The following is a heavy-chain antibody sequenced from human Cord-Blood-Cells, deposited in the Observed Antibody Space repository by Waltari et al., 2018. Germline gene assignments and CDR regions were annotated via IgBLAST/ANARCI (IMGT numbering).Heavy chain of an antibody. Sequence: QVQLVQSGAEVKKPGASVKVSCKASGYTFTSYAMHLVRQAPGQRLEWMGWINAGNGNTKYPQKFQGRVTLTRETPASTAYMELSRLRSEDTAVYYCARDIAAAGDAFDIWGQGTMVTVSS. CDR2: INAGNGNT. J-gene: IGHJ3*02. V-gene: IGHV1-3*01. CDR3: ARDIAAAGDAFDI. D-gene: IGHD6-13*01. CDR1: GYTFTSYA.